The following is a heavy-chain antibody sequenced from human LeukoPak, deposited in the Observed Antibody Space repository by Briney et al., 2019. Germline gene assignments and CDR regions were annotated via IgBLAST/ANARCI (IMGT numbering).Heavy chain of an antibody. CDR1: GFTFNYYG. CDR2: LWSDGHKQ. Sequence: GGSLRLSCAASGFTFNYYGMHWVRQAPGKGLEWVAVLWSDGHKQYYADSVKGRFTLSRDTSKNTLYLQMNSPRAEDTAVYYCARDDDTNSRYSRFVYWGQGTLVTVSS. CDR3: ARDDDTNSRYSRFVY. D-gene: IGHD2-8*01. V-gene: IGHV3-33*01. J-gene: IGHJ4*02.